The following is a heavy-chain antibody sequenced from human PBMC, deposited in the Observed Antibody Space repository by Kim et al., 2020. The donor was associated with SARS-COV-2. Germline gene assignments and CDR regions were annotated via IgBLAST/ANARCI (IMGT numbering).Heavy chain of an antibody. V-gene: IGHV1-69*13. CDR1: GGTFSSYA. J-gene: IGHJ4*02. CDR2: IIPIFGTA. Sequence: SVKVSCKASGGTFSSYAISWVRQAPGQGREWMGGIIPIFGTANYAQKFQGRVTITANESTSTAYMELSSLRSEDTAVYYCARVDAVAGTSRWGEFDYWGQGTLVTVSS. D-gene: IGHD6-19*01. CDR3: ARVDAVAGTSRWGEFDY.